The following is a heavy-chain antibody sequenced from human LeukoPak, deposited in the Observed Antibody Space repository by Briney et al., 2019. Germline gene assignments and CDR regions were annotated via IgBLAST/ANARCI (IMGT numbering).Heavy chain of an antibody. J-gene: IGHJ6*02. Sequence: GGSLRLSCAASGFTFGSCWMNWARQAPGKGLEWVASINHDGNVNYYVDSVKGRFIISRDNAKNSLYLQMSNLRAEDTAVYFCVRGGGLDVWGQGATVTVSS. CDR1: GFTFGSCW. CDR2: INHDGNVN. D-gene: IGHD3-16*01. CDR3: VRGGGLDV. V-gene: IGHV3-7*03.